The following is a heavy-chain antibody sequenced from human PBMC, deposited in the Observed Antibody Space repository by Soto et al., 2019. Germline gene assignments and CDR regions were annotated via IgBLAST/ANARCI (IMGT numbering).Heavy chain of an antibody. CDR3: APHVRAPAWYLLAY. Sequence: QVQLVQSGAEVKKPGASVKVSCSASGYAFTSYGVSWVRQAPGQGLEWMGWTSANNGNTNSAQGLQGRVTMTPETSSTTSYMELRCLRSDDTAVYYCAPHVRAPAWYLLAYSGQGSLVTVSS. CDR1: GYAFTSYG. V-gene: IGHV1-18*01. CDR2: TSANNGNT. D-gene: IGHD6-13*01. J-gene: IGHJ4*02.